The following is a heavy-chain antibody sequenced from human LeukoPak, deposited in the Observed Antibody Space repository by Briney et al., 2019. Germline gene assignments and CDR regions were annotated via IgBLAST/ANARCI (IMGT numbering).Heavy chain of an antibody. D-gene: IGHD2-2*01. J-gene: IGHJ3*01. CDR1: GFNFNTFW. CDR3: ARPRYCSSISCYFHAFDV. V-gene: IGHV3-7*01. Sequence: GGSLRLSCAASGFNFNTFWMTWVRQAPGKGLEWVANIKEDGSEEYYVDSVKGRFTISRDNAKNSMYLQMNSLRAEDTAVYYCARPRYCSSISCYFHAFDVWGQGTMVTVSS. CDR2: IKEDGSEE.